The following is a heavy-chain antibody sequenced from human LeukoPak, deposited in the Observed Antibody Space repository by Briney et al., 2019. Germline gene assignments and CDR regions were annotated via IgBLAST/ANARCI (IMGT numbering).Heavy chain of an antibody. D-gene: IGHD2-2*01. CDR3: ARDYCSSTSCYNFDY. J-gene: IGHJ4*02. CDR1: GGFISSYY. V-gene: IGHV4-4*07. CDR2: IYTSGST. Sequence: SETLSLTCTVSGGFISSYYWSWIRQPAGKGLEWIGHIYTSGSTNYNPSLKSRVTMSVDTSKNQFSLKLSSVTAADTAVYYCARDYCSSTSCYNFDYWGQGTLVTVSS.